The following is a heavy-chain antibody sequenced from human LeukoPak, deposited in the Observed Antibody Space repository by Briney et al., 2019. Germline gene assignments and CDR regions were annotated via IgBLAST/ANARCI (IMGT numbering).Heavy chain of an antibody. Sequence: PGGSLRLSCAASGFTFDDYAMHWVRQAPGKGLEWVSGISWNSGSIGYADSVKGRFTISRDNAKNSLYLQMNSLRAEDTALYYCAKLGDVQWLGDFDYWGQGTLVTVSS. D-gene: IGHD6-19*01. CDR3: AKLGDVQWLGDFDY. CDR2: ISWNSGSI. V-gene: IGHV3-9*01. CDR1: GFTFDDYA. J-gene: IGHJ4*02.